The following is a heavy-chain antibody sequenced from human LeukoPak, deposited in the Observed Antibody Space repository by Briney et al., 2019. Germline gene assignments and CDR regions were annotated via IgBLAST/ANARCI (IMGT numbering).Heavy chain of an antibody. CDR3: AADSGDDYYYAMDV. D-gene: IGHD1-26*01. J-gene: IGHJ6*02. Sequence: SVKVSCKASGYTFTSYGISWVRQAPGQGLEWMGRVIPALGVPNYAQKFQGRVTITADTYTSAAYMELSSLRSEDTAVYYCAADSGDDYYYAMDVWGQGTTVTVTS. CDR2: VIPALGVP. V-gene: IGHV1-69*04. CDR1: GYTFTSYG.